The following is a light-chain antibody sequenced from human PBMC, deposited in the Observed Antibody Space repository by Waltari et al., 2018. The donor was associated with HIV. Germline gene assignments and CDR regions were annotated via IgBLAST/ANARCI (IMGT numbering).Light chain of an antibody. CDR2: GNS. V-gene: IGLV1-40*01. J-gene: IGLJ2*01. CDR1: SYTLGAGTD. CDR3: QSYDSNLSGL. Sequence: SELPQPPSVSAAPGPRVTISCTGSSYTLGAGTDVHWYQQVPGRAPKVVIYGNSNRPSGVPDRFSGSKSGSSASLVITGLQSEDEADYYCQSYDSNLSGLFGGGTKVTVL.